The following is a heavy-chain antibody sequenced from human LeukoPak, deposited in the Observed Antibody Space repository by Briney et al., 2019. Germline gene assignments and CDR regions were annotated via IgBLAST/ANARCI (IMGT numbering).Heavy chain of an antibody. CDR1: GFTFSSYW. CDR2: INSDGSST. CDR3: ARGYGIAVAGTDNWFDP. J-gene: IGHJ5*02. Sequence: GGSLRLSCAASGFTFSSYWMHWVRQAPGKGLVWVSRINSDGSSTSYADSVKGRFTISRDNAKNTLYLQMNSLRAEDTAVYYCARGYGIAVAGTDNWFDPWGQGTLVTVSS. D-gene: IGHD6-19*01. V-gene: IGHV3-74*01.